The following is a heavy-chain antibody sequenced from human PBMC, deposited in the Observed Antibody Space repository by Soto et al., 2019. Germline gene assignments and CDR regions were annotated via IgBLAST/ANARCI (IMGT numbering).Heavy chain of an antibody. CDR1: GFTFSPYA. Sequence: PGGSLRLSCAASGFTFSPYAMSWVRQAPGKGLEWVSSISGSVGSTHYADSVKGRFTVSRDNSKRALSLQMSSLREEDTATYYCAKGLRRLLRTQYYYGLDVWGRGTTVTVSS. CDR2: ISGSVGST. J-gene: IGHJ6*02. CDR3: AKGLRRLLRTQYYYGLDV. V-gene: IGHV3-23*01. D-gene: IGHD3-10*01.